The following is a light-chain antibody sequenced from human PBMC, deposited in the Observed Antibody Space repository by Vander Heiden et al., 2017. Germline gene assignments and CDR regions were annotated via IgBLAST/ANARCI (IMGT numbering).Light chain of an antibody. J-gene: IGKJ2*01. Sequence: DIQMTQSPSSLSASVGDRVTITCRASQNINSYLTWYQQKLGKAPKLLIYAASILQSGVPSRFSGSGSGTEFTLTISSLQPEDFASYFCQQSYANPYTFGQGTKLEIK. CDR2: AAS. CDR1: QNINSY. CDR3: QQSYANPYT. V-gene: IGKV1-39*01.